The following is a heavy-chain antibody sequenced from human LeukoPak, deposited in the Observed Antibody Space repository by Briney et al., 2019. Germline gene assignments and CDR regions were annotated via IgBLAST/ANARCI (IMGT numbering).Heavy chain of an antibody. CDR1: GFSFSSYC. V-gene: IGHV3-21*01. J-gene: IGHJ4*02. D-gene: IGHD3-22*01. CDR3: SRDLSGYFDY. CDR2: ISSSSSTI. Sequence: GGSLRLSCAASGFSFSSYCMNWVRQAPGKGLEWVSSISSSSSTIYYADAVKVGFTINKDNAKNSLYLQMNSQGAEDTAVYYCSRDLSGYFDYWGQGTLVTVSS.